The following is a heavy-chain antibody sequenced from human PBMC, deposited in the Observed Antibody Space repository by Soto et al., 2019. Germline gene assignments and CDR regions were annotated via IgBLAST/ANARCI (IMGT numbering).Heavy chain of an antibody. V-gene: IGHV4-39*01. J-gene: IGHJ4*02. CDR1: GGSISSSSYY. CDR2: IYYSGST. D-gene: IGHD6-19*01. CDR3: ASPYSSGWSDFDY. Sequence: QLQLQESGPGLVKPSETLSLTCTVSGGSISSSSYYWGWIRQPPGKGLEWIGSIYYSGSTYYNPSLKSRVTISVDTSKNPFSLNLTSVTAADTAVYFRASPYSSGWSDFDYWGQGTLVTVSS.